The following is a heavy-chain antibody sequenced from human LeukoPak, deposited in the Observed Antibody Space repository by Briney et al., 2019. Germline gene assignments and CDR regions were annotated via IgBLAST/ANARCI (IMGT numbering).Heavy chain of an antibody. CDR3: ARDYPGFDY. CDR2: IYYSGST. V-gene: IGHV4-31*03. Sequence: SQTLSLTRTVSGGSISSGGYHWSWIRQHPGKGLEWIGYIYYSGSTYYNPSLKSRVTISVDTSKNQFSLKLSSVTAADTAVYYCARDYPGFDYWGQGTLVTVSS. J-gene: IGHJ4*02. CDR1: GGSISSGGYH. D-gene: IGHD3-10*01.